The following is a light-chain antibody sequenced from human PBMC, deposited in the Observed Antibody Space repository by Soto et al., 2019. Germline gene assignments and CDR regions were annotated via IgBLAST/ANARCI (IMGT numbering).Light chain of an antibody. CDR3: QQYAYPPWT. V-gene: IGKV3-20*01. Sequence: DTVLTQSPGTLSLSPGERATLSCRASQSVTSTYLAWYQHRPGQAPRLLIYGASTRATGIPDRFSGSGSGTHFTLTISRREPEDFAVYYCQQYAYPPWTFGRGTKVEIK. CDR2: GAS. J-gene: IGKJ1*01. CDR1: QSVTSTY.